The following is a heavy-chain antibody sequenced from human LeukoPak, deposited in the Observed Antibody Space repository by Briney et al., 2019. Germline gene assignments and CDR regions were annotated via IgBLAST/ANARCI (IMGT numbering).Heavy chain of an antibody. V-gene: IGHV3-30-3*01. CDR3: ARGIAAAE. CDR2: ISYDGSNK. D-gene: IGHD6-13*01. J-gene: IGHJ4*02. Sequence: GGSLRLSCAASGFTFSDYYMSWIRQAPGKGLEWVAVISYDGSNKYYADSVKGRFTISRDNSKNTLYLQMNSLRAEDTAVYYCARGIAAAEWGQGTLVTVSS. CDR1: GFTFSDYY.